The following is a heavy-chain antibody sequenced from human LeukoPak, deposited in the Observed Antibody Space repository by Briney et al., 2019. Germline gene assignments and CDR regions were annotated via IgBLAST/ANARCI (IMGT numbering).Heavy chain of an antibody. D-gene: IGHD6-13*01. V-gene: IGHV4-4*07. CDR1: GASIRSYY. CDR2: VYTSGST. CDR3: ARGFRYSSSWYSYSEYFQH. J-gene: IGHJ1*01. Sequence: SETLSLTCTVSGASIRSYYWSWIRQPAGKGLEWIGRVYTSGSTNYNPSLKSRVTISVDTSKNQFSLKLSSVTAADTAVYYCARGFRYSSSWYSYSEYFQHWGQGTLVTVSS.